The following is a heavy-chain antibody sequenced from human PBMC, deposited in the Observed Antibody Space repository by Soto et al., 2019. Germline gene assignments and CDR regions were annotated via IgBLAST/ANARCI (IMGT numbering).Heavy chain of an antibody. CDR2: ISVYNGNT. V-gene: IGHV1-18*01. CDR1: GYNFTSYG. J-gene: IGHJ5*02. Sequence: QVQLVQSGAEVKKPGASVKVSCKASGYNFTSYGISWVRQAPGQGLEWMGWISVYNGNTNYAQKLQGRVTMTTDTSTSTVDMELRSLRSDDTAVYYCARDRGYNWNYGWFDPWGQGTLVTVSS. D-gene: IGHD1-7*01. CDR3: ARDRGYNWNYGWFDP.